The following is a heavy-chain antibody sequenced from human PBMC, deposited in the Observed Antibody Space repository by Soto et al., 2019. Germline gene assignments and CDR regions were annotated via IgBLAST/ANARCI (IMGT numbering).Heavy chain of an antibody. CDR1: GGSISSDD. CDR3: AKRDGKNACDI. V-gene: IGHV4-59*01. CDR2: IYYSGST. Sequence: PSETRSLTCTVSGGSISSDDWFWLRKRPGKGLECIAYIYYSGSTNDNPALKSRVTISVDTSKNQFSLKLSSVTAADTAVYYCAKRDGKNACDIWGQGTMVTV. J-gene: IGHJ3*02.